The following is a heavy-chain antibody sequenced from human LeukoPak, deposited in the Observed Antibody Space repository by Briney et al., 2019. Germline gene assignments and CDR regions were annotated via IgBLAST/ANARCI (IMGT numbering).Heavy chain of an antibody. V-gene: IGHV1-18*01. D-gene: IGHD4-17*01. CDR2: ISAYNGNT. CDR3: ARAPPTVTTSFFDY. J-gene: IGHJ4*02. Sequence: GASVKVSCKASGYTFTSYGISWVRQAPGQGLEWMGWISAYNGNTNYAQKFQGRVTITADKSTSTAYMELSSLRSEDTAVYYCARAPPTVTTSFFDYWGQGTLVTVSS. CDR1: GYTFTSYG.